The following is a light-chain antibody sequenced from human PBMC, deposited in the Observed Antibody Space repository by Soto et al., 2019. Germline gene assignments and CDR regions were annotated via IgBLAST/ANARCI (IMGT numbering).Light chain of an antibody. Sequence: DIQMTQFPSSLSASVGDRVTITCRASQSISTYLNWYQQKPGKAPKVLVYAASTLQSGVPLRFSGSGSGTDFTLTISSLQPEDFATYFCQQSYSSLCTFGQGTKVEIK. J-gene: IGKJ1*01. CDR1: QSISTY. V-gene: IGKV1-39*01. CDR2: AAS. CDR3: QQSYSSLCT.